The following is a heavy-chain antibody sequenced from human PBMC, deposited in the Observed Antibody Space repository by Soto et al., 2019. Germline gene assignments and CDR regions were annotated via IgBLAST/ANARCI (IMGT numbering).Heavy chain of an antibody. J-gene: IGHJ4*02. CDR3: AILRSPLD. Sequence: QVQLQQWGAGLLKPSETLSLTCAVYGGSVTDFYWSWIRQPPGKGLEWIGEINHTGSTSYNPSLTGRATFVVNTSQTQFSLELSSVTAADTAIYYCAILRSPLDWGQGTLVTVSS. D-gene: IGHD1-26*01. CDR2: INHTGST. V-gene: IGHV4-34*01. CDR1: GGSVTDFY.